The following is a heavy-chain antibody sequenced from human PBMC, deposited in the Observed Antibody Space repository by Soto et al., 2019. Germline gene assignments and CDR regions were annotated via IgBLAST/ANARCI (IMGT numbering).Heavy chain of an antibody. CDR3: AHRALYSGSYWDGGYFDT. CDR2: IYWDDDK. J-gene: IGHJ4*02. Sequence: QITLRESGPTRVRPTQPLTLTCDFSGFSLTTSGVGVAWIRQSPGKAPEWLAVIYWDDDKRYSPTLKSRLTITKYTSNNQVFLTMTNMYPVDTGTYYCAHRALYSGSYWDGGYFDTWGQGTPVTVSS. CDR1: GFSLTTSGVG. V-gene: IGHV2-5*02. D-gene: IGHD1-26*01.